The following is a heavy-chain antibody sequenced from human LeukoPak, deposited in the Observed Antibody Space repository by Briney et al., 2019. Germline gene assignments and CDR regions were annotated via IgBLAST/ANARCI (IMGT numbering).Heavy chain of an antibody. Sequence: GGSLRLSCAASGFTFSTYSMNWVRQAPGKGLEWVSYITSSGRTIYYADSVKGRFTISRDNAKNSLYLQMNSLRAEDTAVYYCARQIYYDSSGYQLKGGFDYWGQGTLVTVSS. CDR1: GFTFSTYS. J-gene: IGHJ4*02. CDR3: ARQIYYDSSGYQLKGGFDY. D-gene: IGHD3-22*01. V-gene: IGHV3-48*01. CDR2: ITSSGRTI.